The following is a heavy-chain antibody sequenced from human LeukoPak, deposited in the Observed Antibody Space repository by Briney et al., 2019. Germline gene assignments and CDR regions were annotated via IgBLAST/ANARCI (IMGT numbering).Heavy chain of an antibody. CDR2: IYSGGST. CDR3: ARATLDN. V-gene: IGHV3-53*01. J-gene: IGHJ4*02. Sequence: GGSLRLSCAASGFTVSSNDNSWVRQAPGKGLEWVSVIYSGGSTKYADSVKARFTISRDNSKNTVYLQMNSLRAEDTAVYYCARATLDNWGQGTLVTVSS. CDR1: GFTVSSND.